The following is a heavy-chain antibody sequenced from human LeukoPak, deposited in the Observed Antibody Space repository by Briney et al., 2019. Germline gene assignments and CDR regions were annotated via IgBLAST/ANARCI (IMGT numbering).Heavy chain of an antibody. CDR1: GFTFSSYS. J-gene: IGHJ4*02. CDR3: ARDRWHSSGWYTGEFDY. Sequence: GGSLRLSCAASGFTFSSYSMNWVRQAPGKGLEWASSISSSSSYIYYADSVKGRFTISRDNAKNSLYLQMNSLRAEDTAVYYCARDRWHSSGWYTGEFDYWGQGTLVTVSS. CDR2: ISSSSSYI. D-gene: IGHD6-19*01. V-gene: IGHV3-21*01.